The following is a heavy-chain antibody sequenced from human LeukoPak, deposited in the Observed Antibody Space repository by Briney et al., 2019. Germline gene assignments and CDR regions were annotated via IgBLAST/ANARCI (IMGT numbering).Heavy chain of an antibody. CDR3: ARGLDYYGSGSYLNNWFDP. D-gene: IGHD3-10*01. Sequence: SQTLSLTCAVSGGSISSGVYSWSWIRQPPGKGLEWIGSIYHSGGTYYNPSLRSRVTLSLDRSNNQFSLTLNSVTAADTAVYYCARGLDYYGSGSYLNNWFDPWGQGTLVTVSS. J-gene: IGHJ5*02. V-gene: IGHV4-30-2*01. CDR2: IYHSGGT. CDR1: GGSISSGVYS.